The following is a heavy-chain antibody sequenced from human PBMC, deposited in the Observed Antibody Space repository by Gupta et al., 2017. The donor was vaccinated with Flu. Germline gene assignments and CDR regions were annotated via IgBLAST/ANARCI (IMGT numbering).Heavy chain of an antibody. CDR1: GGSISSGSYY. CDR3: ARLGYSSSWVDS. CDR2: IYYRGST. V-gene: IGHV4-39*01. J-gene: IGHJ4*02. D-gene: IGHD6-13*01. Sequence: QLQLQESGPGLVKPSETLSLTCTVSGGSISSGSYYWGWVRQPPGKGLDWIGSIYYRGSTYYAPSLKSRVTISVDTSKNQFSRRLNYVTATDTAVYYCARLGYSSSWVDSWGQGTLVTVSS.